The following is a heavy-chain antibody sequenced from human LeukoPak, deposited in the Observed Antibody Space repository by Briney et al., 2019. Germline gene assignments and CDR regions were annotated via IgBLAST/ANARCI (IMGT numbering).Heavy chain of an antibody. CDR1: GFTLSSYW. V-gene: IGHV3-74*01. D-gene: IGHD2-15*01. J-gene: IGHJ5*02. Sequence: GGSLRLSCAASGFTLSSYWMHWVRHVPGKGLVWVSRINSDGSTTSYADSVKGRFTISRDNAKNTLYLQMNSLTAEDTAVYYCARVVVPNLNWFDPWGQGTLVTVSS. CDR2: INSDGSTT. CDR3: ARVVVPNLNWFDP.